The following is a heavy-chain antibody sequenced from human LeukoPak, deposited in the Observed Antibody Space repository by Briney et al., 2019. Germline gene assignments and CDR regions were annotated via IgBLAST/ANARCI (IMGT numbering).Heavy chain of an antibody. CDR1: GYTFTGYY. CDR3: ARDRLTYCGGDCYNFGANWFDP. J-gene: IGHJ5*02. CDR2: INPNSGGT. Sequence: ASVKVSCKDSGYTFTGYYMHWVRQAPGQGLEWMGWINPNSGGTKYAQKFQGRVTMTRDTSISTAYMELSRLRSDDTAVYYCARDRLTYCGGDCYNFGANWFDPWGQGTLVTVSS. D-gene: IGHD2-21*02. V-gene: IGHV1-2*02.